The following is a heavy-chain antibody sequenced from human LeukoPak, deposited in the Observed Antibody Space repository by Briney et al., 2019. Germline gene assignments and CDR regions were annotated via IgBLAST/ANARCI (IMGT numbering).Heavy chain of an antibody. D-gene: IGHD5-24*01. Sequence: SETLSLTCTVSGGSISSNSDYWAWIRQPPGKGLEWIGSMFHSGTTYYHPSPKSRVTISVDTSKSQFSLQVSSVSGADTAVYYCASQIIQMSTIYRFNPWGEGTLVTVSS. CDR3: ASQIIQMSTIYRFNP. CDR2: MFHSGTT. V-gene: IGHV4-39*01. J-gene: IGHJ5*02. CDR1: GGSISSNSDY.